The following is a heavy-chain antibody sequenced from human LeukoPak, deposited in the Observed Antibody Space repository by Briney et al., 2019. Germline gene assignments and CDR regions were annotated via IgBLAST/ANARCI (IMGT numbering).Heavy chain of an antibody. CDR2: IIPIFGTA. J-gene: IGHJ4*02. D-gene: IGHD6-13*01. CDR1: GGTFSSYA. V-gene: IGHV1-69*13. CDR3: ARERVIAAAGTYFDY. Sequence: SVKVSRKASGGTFSSYAISWVRQAPGQGLEWMGGIIPIFGTANYAQKFQGRVTITADESTSTAYMELSSLRSEDTAVYYCARERVIAAAGTYFDYWGQGTLVTVSS.